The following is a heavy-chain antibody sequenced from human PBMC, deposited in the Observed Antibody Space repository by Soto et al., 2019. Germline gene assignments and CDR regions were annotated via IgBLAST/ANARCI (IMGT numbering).Heavy chain of an antibody. CDR3: ARAVGSNSWSYYYGMDV. CDR1: GYVFTNYF. D-gene: IGHD6-13*01. J-gene: IGHJ6*01. CDR2: INHNGGGT. V-gene: IGHV1-46*01. Sequence: QVQLVQSGAQVKKPGASVKVSCKASGYVFTNYFMHWVRQAPGQGLEWMGIINHNGGGTSYAQKFEGRVTMTRDSATSTVYMDLSSLRSDDTALYFCARAVGSNSWSYYYGMDVWGQGTSVTVSS.